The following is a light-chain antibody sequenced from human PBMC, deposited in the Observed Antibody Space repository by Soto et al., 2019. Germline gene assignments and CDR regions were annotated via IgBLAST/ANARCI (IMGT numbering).Light chain of an antibody. Sequence: EILMTQSPATVSVSPGERATLSCRASQSVGSSLAWYQKKPGQAPRLLIYGASTRATGIPARFSGSGSGTEFTLTINSMQSDDFATYYCQQYNSYSFGHGTKVDIK. CDR2: GAS. J-gene: IGKJ1*01. CDR1: QSVGSS. V-gene: IGKV3-15*01. CDR3: QQYNSYS.